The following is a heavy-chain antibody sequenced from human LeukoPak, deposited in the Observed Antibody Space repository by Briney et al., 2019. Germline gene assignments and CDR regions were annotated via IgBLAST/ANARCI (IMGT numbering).Heavy chain of an antibody. D-gene: IGHD5-24*01. V-gene: IGHV4-59*01. J-gene: IGHJ4*02. CDR1: GGSISSYY. CDR3: ARDHKMYYFDY. Sequence: PSETLSLTCTVSGGSISSYYWSWIRQPPGKGLEWIGYIYYSGSTNYNPSLKSRVTISVDTSKNQFSLKLSSVTAADTAAYYCARDHKMYYFDYWGQGTLVTVSS. CDR2: IYYSGST.